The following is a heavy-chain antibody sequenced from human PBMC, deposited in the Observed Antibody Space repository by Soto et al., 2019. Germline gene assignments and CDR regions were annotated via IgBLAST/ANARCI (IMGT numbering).Heavy chain of an antibody. J-gene: IGHJ4*02. CDR1: GGSISTSNC. V-gene: IGHV4-4*02. Sequence: QVQLQESGPGLVKPSGTLSLTCAVSGGSISTSNCWSWARQPPGKGLVGIGEVNHSGSTNYNPSFKSRVAMSVDKSMIQYSLKLNSVTAAATALYYCARSRTSGIRFDYWGQGSLVTVSS. CDR3: ARSRTSGIRFDY. CDR2: VNHSGST. D-gene: IGHD1-1*01.